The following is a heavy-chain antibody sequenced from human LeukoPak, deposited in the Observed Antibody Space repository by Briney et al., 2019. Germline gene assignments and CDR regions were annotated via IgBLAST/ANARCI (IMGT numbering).Heavy chain of an antibody. CDR3: AKAPATGEGYYFYYMDV. CDR1: GLTFSSYA. J-gene: IGHJ6*03. V-gene: IGHV3-23*01. D-gene: IGHD7-27*01. CDR2: ISGSGGDT. Sequence: GGSLRLSCAASGLTFSSYAVSWVRQAPGKGPEWVSSISGSGGDTYYADSVKGRFTISRDNSKNTLYLQMNSLRAEDTAVYYCAKAPATGEGYYFYYMDVWGKGTTATVSS.